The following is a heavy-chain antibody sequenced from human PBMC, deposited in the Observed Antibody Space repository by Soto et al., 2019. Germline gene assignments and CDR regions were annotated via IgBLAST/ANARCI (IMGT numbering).Heavy chain of an antibody. CDR1: GDSISGSNYY. V-gene: IGHV4-39*01. CDR2: IYYSGKT. Sequence: QLQLQESGPGLVKPSETLSLTCTVSGDSISGSNYYWGWIRQPPGKGLEWIGSIYYSGKTYYKPSIKSRVTLSVDTSKNQFSLRLSSVTAADTAMYYCARPRTEGPTITNFDYWGQGTLVTVSS. D-gene: IGHD5-12*01. CDR3: ARPRTEGPTITNFDY. J-gene: IGHJ4*02.